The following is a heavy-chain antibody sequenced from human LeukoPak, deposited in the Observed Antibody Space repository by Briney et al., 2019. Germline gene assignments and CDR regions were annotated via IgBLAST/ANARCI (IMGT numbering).Heavy chain of an antibody. CDR3: ARPRYNWNYVFDY. J-gene: IGHJ4*02. Sequence: SVKVSCKASGGTFSSYAISWVRQAPGQGPEWMGGIIPIFGTANYAQKFQGRVTITADESTSTAYMELSSLRSEDTAVYYCARPRYNWNYVFDYWGQGALVTVSS. CDR2: IIPIFGTA. V-gene: IGHV1-69*13. D-gene: IGHD1-7*01. CDR1: GGTFSSYA.